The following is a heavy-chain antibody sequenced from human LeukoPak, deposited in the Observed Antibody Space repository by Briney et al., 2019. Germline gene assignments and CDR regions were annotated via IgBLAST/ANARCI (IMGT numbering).Heavy chain of an antibody. D-gene: IGHD2-2*02. J-gene: IGHJ3*02. CDR2: ITGSGGST. Sequence: GSLRLSCAASGFTFSSYAMSWVRQAPGKGLEWVSAITGSGGSTYYADSVKGRFTISRDNSKNTLYLQMNSLRAEDTAVYYCAKFTSRPGGEYCGSTSCYTDAFDIWGQGTMVTVSS. CDR3: AKFTSRPGGEYCGSTSCYTDAFDI. CDR1: GFTFSSYA. V-gene: IGHV3-23*01.